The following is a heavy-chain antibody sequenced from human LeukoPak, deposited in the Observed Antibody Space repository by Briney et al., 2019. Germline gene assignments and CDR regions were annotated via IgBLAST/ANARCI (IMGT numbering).Heavy chain of an antibody. J-gene: IGHJ5*02. V-gene: IGHV1-2*02. Sequence: ASVKVSRKASGYTFAGYYMHWVRQAPGQGREWMGCINPNSGGTHYAQKFQGRVTITRDTSISTAYMELSRLRSDDTAVYSCARESGTTYNWFDPWGQGTLVTVSS. CDR3: ARESGTTYNWFDP. CDR2: INPNSGGT. CDR1: GYTFAGYY. D-gene: IGHD1-14*01.